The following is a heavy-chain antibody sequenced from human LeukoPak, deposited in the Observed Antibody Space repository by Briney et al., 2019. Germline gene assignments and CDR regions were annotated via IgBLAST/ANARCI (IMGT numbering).Heavy chain of an antibody. J-gene: IGHJ3*02. Sequence: GGALRLSCAASGFTFSTYAMIWVRQAPGKGLVWVSRIKSDGRSTTYADSVKGRFTISRDNAKNTLYLQMNSLRAEDTAVYYCARGGSPPEALGDAFNIWGQGTMVTVSS. CDR3: ARGGSPPEALGDAFNI. CDR2: IKSDGRST. D-gene: IGHD1-26*01. V-gene: IGHV3-74*01. CDR1: GFTFSTYA.